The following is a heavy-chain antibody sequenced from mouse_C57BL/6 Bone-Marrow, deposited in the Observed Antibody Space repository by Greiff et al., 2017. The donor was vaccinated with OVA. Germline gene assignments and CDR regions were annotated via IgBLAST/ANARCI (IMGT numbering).Heavy chain of an antibody. Sequence: QVHVKQPGAELVKPGASVKLSCKASGYTFTSYWMHWVKQRPGQGLEWIGMIHPNSGSTNYNEKFKSKATLTVDKSSSTAYMQLSSLTSEDSAVYYCARNWDVYFDYWGQGTTLTVSS. CDR1: GYTFTSYW. CDR2: IHPNSGST. V-gene: IGHV1-64*01. J-gene: IGHJ2*01. D-gene: IGHD4-1*01. CDR3: ARNWDVYFDY.